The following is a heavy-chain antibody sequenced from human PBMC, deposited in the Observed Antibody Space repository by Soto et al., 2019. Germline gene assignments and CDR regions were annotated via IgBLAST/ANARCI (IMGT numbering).Heavy chain of an antibody. V-gene: IGHV2-70*01. D-gene: IGHD6-13*01. Sequence: SGPTLVNPTQTLTLTCTFSGFSLSTSGMCVSWIRQPPGKALEWLALIDWDDDKYYSTSLKTRLTISKDTSKNQVVLTMTNMDPVDTATYYCARSYLGYSSSWYDYWGQGTLVTVSS. J-gene: IGHJ4*02. CDR1: GFSLSTSGMC. CDR2: IDWDDDK. CDR3: ARSYLGYSSSWYDY.